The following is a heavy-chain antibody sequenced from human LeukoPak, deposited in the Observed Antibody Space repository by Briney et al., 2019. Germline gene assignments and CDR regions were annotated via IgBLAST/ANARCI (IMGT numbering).Heavy chain of an antibody. CDR1: GFTFDDYA. V-gene: IGHV3-9*01. D-gene: IGHD3-10*01. Sequence: PGRSLRLSCAASGFTFDDYAMHWVRQAPGKGLEWVSGISWNSGSIDYADSVKGRLTISRDNSKNTLYLQMNCLRAEDTAVYYCAKDRVSMVRGVYYYYYYMDVWGKGTTVTVSS. CDR2: ISWNSGSI. J-gene: IGHJ6*03. CDR3: AKDRVSMVRGVYYYYYYMDV.